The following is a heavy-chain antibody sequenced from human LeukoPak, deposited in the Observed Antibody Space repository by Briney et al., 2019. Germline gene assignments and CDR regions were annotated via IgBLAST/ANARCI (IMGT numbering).Heavy chain of an antibody. D-gene: IGHD3-22*01. J-gene: IGHJ4*02. CDR1: GGTFSSYA. Sequence: SVKVSCKTSGGTFSSYAISWVRQAPGQGLEWMGGIISIFGTANYAQKFQGRVTITTDESTSTAYMELSSLRSEDTAVYYCARATEGTMTFDYWGQGTLVTVSS. CDR2: IISIFGTA. V-gene: IGHV1-69*05. CDR3: ARATEGTMTFDY.